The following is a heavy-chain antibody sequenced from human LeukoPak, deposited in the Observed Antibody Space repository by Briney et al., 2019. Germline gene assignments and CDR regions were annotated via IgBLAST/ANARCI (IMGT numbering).Heavy chain of an antibody. CDR3: ARVRDPTLGYYGMDV. CDR2: IKQDGSEK. D-gene: IGHD3-16*01. J-gene: IGHJ6*02. V-gene: IGHV3-7*03. CDR1: GFTFSSYW. Sequence: PGGSLRLSCAASGFTFSSYWMSWVRQAPGKGLEWVANIKQDGSEKYCVDSVKGRFTISRDNAKNSLYLQMNSLRAEDTAVYYCARVRDPTLGYYGMDVWGQGTTVTVSS.